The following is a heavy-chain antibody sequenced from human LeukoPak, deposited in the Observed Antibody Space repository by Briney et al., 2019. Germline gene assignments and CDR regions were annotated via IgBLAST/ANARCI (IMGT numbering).Heavy chain of an antibody. CDR2: IIPILGIA. CDR3: ARGPPTVTTPWFDP. D-gene: IGHD4-17*01. Sequence: SVKVSCKASGGTFSSYAISWVRQAPGQGLEWMGRIIPILGIANYAQKFQGRVTITADKSTSTAYMELSRLRSEDTAVYYCARGPPTVTTPWFDPWGQGTLVTVSS. V-gene: IGHV1-69*04. CDR1: GGTFSSYA. J-gene: IGHJ5*02.